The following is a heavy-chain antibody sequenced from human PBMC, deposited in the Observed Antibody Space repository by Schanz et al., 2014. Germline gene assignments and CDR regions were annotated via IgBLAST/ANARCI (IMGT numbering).Heavy chain of an antibody. Sequence: QVQLVESGGGVVQPGKSLRLSCAASGFTFSSYSMHWVRQAPGKGLEWVAAITTAGTKMYYADSVRGRFTVSRDNSKNTLYLQMNSLRAENTAVYYCTADLWFGAVWGVWWGQGTLVTVSS. D-gene: IGHD3-10*01. CDR2: ITTAGTKM. V-gene: IGHV3-30-3*01. CDR1: GFTFSSYS. J-gene: IGHJ4*02. CDR3: TADLWFGAVWGVW.